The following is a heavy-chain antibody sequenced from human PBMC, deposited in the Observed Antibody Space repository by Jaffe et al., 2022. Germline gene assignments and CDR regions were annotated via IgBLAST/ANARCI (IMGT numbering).Heavy chain of an antibody. CDR2: IIPIFGTA. V-gene: IGHV1-69*01. D-gene: IGHD2-15*01. Sequence: QVQLVQSGAEVKKPGSSVKVSCKASGGTFSSYAISWVRQAPGQGLEWMGGIIPIFGTANYAQKFQGRVTITADESTSTAYMELSSLRSEDTAVYYCARAGVAYCSGGSCYSDYYYYYMDVWGKGTTVTVSS. CDR1: GGTFSSYA. CDR3: ARAGVAYCSGGSCYSDYYYYYMDV. J-gene: IGHJ6*03.